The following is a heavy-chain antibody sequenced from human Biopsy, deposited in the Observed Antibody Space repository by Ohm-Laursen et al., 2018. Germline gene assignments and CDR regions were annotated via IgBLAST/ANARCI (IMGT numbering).Heavy chain of an antibody. J-gene: IGHJ3*02. CDR2: IIPIFGII. V-gene: IGHV1-69*13. CDR1: GGTFSSYS. Sequence: SVKVSCKASGGTFSSYSISWVRQAPGQGLEWMGGIIPIFGIINHAQKFQGRVTISADESTTTAYMELGSLRSEDTAVYFCARDRHTLYGGFENAFDIWGQGTMVTVSS. CDR3: ARDRHTLYGGFENAFDI. D-gene: IGHD6-25*01.